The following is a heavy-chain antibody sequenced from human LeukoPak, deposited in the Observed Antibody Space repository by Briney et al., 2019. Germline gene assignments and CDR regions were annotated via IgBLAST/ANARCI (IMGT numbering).Heavy chain of an antibody. CDR3: ARERFIVVIPAAIDIDAFDI. CDR2: INHSGST. CDR1: GGSFSGYY. V-gene: IGHV4-34*01. J-gene: IGHJ3*02. Sequence: SETLSLTCAVYGGSFSGYYWSGIRQPPGKGLEWIGEINHSGSTNYNPSLKSRVTISVDTSKNQFSLKLSSVTAADTAVYYCARERFIVVIPAAIDIDAFDIWGQGTMVTVSS. D-gene: IGHD2-2*01.